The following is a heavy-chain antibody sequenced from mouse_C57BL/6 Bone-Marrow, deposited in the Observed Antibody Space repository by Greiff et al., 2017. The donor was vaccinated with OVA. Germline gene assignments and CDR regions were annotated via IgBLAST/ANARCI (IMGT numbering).Heavy chain of an antibody. CDR3: AREDGNWFAY. V-gene: IGHV1-4*01. CDR2: INPISGYP. Sequence: VQLQQSGAELARPGASVKMSCKASGYTFTSYTMHWVKQRPGQGLAWIGYINPISGYPKYNQKFKDKATLTSDKSSSTAYMQLSSLTSEDSAVYYCAREDGNWFAYWGQGTLVTVSA. J-gene: IGHJ3*01. D-gene: IGHD2-1*01. CDR1: GYTFTSYT.